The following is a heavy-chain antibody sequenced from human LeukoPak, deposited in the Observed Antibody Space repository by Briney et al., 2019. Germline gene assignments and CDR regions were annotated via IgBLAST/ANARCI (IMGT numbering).Heavy chain of an antibody. J-gene: IGHJ4*02. V-gene: IGHV3-23*01. CDR2: ISGSGGST. Sequence: GGSLRLSCVDSGFTFSSYGMSWVRQAPGKGLEWVSAISGSGGSTEYADSVKGRFTISRENSKNTLYLQMNSLRAEDTAVYYCAKSGSIWYYFDYWGQGTLVTVSS. CDR3: AKSGSIWYYFDY. D-gene: IGHD6-13*01. CDR1: GFTFSSYG.